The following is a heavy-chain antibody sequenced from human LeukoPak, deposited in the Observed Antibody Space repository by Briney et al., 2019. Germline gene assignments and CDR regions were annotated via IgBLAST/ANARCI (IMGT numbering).Heavy chain of an antibody. V-gene: IGHV1-69*01. CDR1: GGTFSSYA. CDR2: IIPIFGTA. D-gene: IGHD2-2*01. Sequence: GASVKVSCKASGGTFSSYAISWARQAPGQGLEWMGGIIPIFGTANYAQKFQGRVTITADESTSTAYMELSSLRSEDTAVYYCAREGVYCSSTSCRASGAFDIWGQGTMVTVSS. J-gene: IGHJ3*02. CDR3: AREGVYCSSTSCRASGAFDI.